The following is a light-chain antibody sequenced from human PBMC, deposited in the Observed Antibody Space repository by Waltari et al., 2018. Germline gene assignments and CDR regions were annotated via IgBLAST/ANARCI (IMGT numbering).Light chain of an antibody. Sequence: QSVLTQPPSASGTPGQRVTISCSGSSSNIGTNLVNWYQQFPGTAPKLLMDSDGQRPSGVADRCSGSKSGTSDSLVISGLRSDDEADYYCAVWDGSLNAYVFGAGTKVTVL. CDR1: SSNIGTNL. CDR2: SDG. J-gene: IGLJ1*01. V-gene: IGLV1-44*01. CDR3: AVWDGSLNAYV.